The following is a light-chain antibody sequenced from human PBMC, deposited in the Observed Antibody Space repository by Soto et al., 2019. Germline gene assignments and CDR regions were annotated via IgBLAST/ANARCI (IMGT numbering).Light chain of an antibody. Sequence: DIQMTQSPSTLSASVGDRVTITCRASQSISSWLAWYQQKPGTAPNLLIYKASTLQSEVPSRSSGSGSGTEFTLSMSSLQPDDSATYYCQQYNDNWTFGQGTKVEIK. CDR1: QSISSW. CDR2: KAS. CDR3: QQYNDNWT. V-gene: IGKV1-5*03. J-gene: IGKJ1*01.